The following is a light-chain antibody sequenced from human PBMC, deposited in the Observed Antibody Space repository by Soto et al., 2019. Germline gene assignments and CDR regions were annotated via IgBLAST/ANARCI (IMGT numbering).Light chain of an antibody. CDR3: SSYTTSSNYV. Sequence: QSALTQPASVSGSPGQSITISCTGTSSDVGSYNFVSWYQQLPGKAPKLTIYEVSNRPSGVSNRFSGSKSGNTASLTISGLQAEDEADYYCSSYTTSSNYVFGSGTKVTVL. CDR2: EVS. J-gene: IGLJ1*01. V-gene: IGLV2-14*01. CDR1: SSDVGSYNF.